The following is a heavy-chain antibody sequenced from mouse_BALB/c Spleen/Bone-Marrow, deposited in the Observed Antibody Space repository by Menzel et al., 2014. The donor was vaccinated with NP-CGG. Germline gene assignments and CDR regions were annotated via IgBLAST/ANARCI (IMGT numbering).Heavy chain of an antibody. D-gene: IGHD1-1*01. Sequence: LVESGAELVRPGTSVKVSCKASGYAFTNYLIEWVKQRPGQGLEWIGVINPGSGGTNYNEKFKGKATLTADKSSSTAYMQLSSLTSDDSAVYFCARELVRGMDYWGQGTSVTVSS. J-gene: IGHJ4*01. CDR3: ARELVRGMDY. CDR2: INPGSGGT. CDR1: GYAFTNYL. V-gene: IGHV1-54*03.